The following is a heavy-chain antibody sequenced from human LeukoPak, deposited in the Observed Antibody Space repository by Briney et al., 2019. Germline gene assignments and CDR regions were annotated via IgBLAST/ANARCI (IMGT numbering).Heavy chain of an antibody. V-gene: IGHV1-24*01. CDR2: FDPEDDET. J-gene: IGHJ5*02. D-gene: IGHD6-13*01. CDR3: AREERIAAKYVFEP. Sequence: GASVKVSCTVSGYTLTGFSMHWVRQAPGKGLEWMGGFDPEDDETIYAQRFQGRVTMTEDTSTDTAYMELNSLRSEDTAVYYCAREERIAAKYVFEPWGQGTLVTVSS. CDR1: GYTLTGFS.